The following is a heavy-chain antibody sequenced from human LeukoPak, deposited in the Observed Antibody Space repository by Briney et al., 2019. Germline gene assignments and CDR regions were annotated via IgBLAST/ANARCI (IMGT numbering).Heavy chain of an antibody. J-gene: IGHJ6*04. V-gene: IGHV4-34*01. CDR2: INHSGST. Sequence: KPSETLSLTCAVYGGSFSGYYWSWIRQPPGKGLDWIGEINHSGSTNYNPSLKSRVTISVDTSKNQFSLKLSSVTAADTAVYYCARARPSPRIAAAGTNAMDVWGKGTTFTVSS. CDR3: ARARPSPRIAAAGTNAMDV. CDR1: GGSFSGYY. D-gene: IGHD6-13*01.